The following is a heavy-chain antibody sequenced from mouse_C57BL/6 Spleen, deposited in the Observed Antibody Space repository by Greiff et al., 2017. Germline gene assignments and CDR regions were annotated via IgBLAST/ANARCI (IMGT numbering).Heavy chain of an antibody. V-gene: IGHV1-5*01. CDR1: GYTFTSYW. Sequence: VQLQQSGTVLARPGASVKMSCKTSGYTFTSYWMHWVKQRPGQGLEWIGAIYPGNSDTSYDQKFKGKAKLTAVTSASTAYMELGSLTNADSAVDDCTRNYYEYGWYVDVWGTGTTVTVSS. D-gene: IGHD2-4*01. J-gene: IGHJ1*03. CDR2: IYPGNSDT. CDR3: TRNYYEYGWYVDV.